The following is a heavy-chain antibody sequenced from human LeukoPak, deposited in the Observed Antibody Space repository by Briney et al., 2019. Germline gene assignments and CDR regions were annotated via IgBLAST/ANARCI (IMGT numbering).Heavy chain of an antibody. D-gene: IGHD6-19*01. CDR3: ARVISSGWYGY. Sequence: AASVKFSCKASGYTFTGYYRHGVRKAPGQGLEWMGIINPSSGSTSYAQNFQGRVTMTRDTSTSTLYMELSSLRSEDTAVYYCARVISSGWYGYWGQGTLVTVSS. V-gene: IGHV1-46*01. J-gene: IGHJ4*02. CDR1: GYTFTGYY. CDR2: INPSSGST.